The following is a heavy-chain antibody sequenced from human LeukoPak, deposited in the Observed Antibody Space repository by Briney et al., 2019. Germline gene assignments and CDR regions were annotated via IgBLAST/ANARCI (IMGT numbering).Heavy chain of an antibody. CDR3: ATDLGGYCSGGSCYSGAFDI. CDR1: GYSFTSYW. CDR2: IYPGDSDT. D-gene: IGHD2-15*01. V-gene: IGHV5-51*03. J-gene: IGHJ3*02. Sequence: KPGESLKISCKGSGYSFTSYWIGWVRQMPGKGLEWMGIIYPGDSDTRYSPSFQGQVTISADKSISTAYLQWSSLKASDTAMYYCATDLGGYCSGGSCYSGAFDIWGQGTMVTVSS.